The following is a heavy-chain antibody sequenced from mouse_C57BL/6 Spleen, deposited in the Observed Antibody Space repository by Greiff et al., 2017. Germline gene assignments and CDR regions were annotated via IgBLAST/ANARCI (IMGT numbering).Heavy chain of an antibody. CDR3: ARESYWYFDV. CDR2: IYPGSGST. J-gene: IGHJ1*03. V-gene: IGHV1-55*01. CDR1: GYTFTSYW. Sequence: VQLQQSGAELVKPGASVKMSCKASGYTFTSYWITWVKQRPGQGLEWIGDIYPGSGSTNYNEKFKSKATLTVDTSSSTAYMQLSSLTSEDSAVYYCARESYWYFDVWGTGTTVTVSS.